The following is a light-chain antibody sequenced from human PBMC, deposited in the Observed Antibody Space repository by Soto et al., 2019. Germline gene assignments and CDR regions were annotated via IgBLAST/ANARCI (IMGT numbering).Light chain of an antibody. CDR2: DAS. V-gene: IGKV3-11*01. CDR1: QSVSSY. CDR3: QQRSNWPPPT. J-gene: IGKJ2*01. Sequence: EIVLTQSPATLSLSPGERATLSCRASQSVSSYLAWYQQKPGQAPRLLIYDASNRATGIPARFSGSESGTDFTLTISSLEPEDFAVYYCQQRSNWPPPTFGQGNKLEIK.